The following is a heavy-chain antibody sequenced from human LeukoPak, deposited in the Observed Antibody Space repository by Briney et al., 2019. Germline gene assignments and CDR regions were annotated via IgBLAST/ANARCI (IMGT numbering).Heavy chain of an antibody. CDR2: VYYSGST. J-gene: IGHJ4*02. D-gene: IGHD3-3*01. CDR1: GGSISSYY. CDR3: ARDFGS. V-gene: IGHV4-59*01. Sequence: SETLALTCSVSGGSISSYYWNWIRQPPGKGLEWIGYVYYSGSTNYNPSLKSRVTISLDTSKNQFSLKLSSVTAADTAVYYCARDFGSWGQGTLVTVSS.